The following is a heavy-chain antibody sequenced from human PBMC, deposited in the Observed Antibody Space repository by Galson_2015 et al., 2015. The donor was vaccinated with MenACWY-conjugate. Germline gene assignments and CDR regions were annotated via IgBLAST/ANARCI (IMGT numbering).Heavy chain of an antibody. Sequence: SVKVSCKASGYTFSNFAMHWVRQAPGQRLEWMGWINAGNGNTKSSQKFQGRVTITRDTSASTAYMELSSLRSEDTAVYYCAREVDWFDPWGQGTLVTVSS. CDR3: AREVDWFDP. J-gene: IGHJ5*02. D-gene: IGHD2-15*01. V-gene: IGHV1-3*01. CDR1: GYTFSNFA. CDR2: INAGNGNT.